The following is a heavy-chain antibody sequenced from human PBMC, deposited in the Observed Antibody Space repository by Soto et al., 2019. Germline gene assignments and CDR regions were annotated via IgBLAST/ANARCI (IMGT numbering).Heavy chain of an antibody. J-gene: IGHJ5*02. V-gene: IGHV4-30-2*01. CDR1: GGSISSGGYS. CDR3: ARARITMVRGVNWFDP. D-gene: IGHD3-10*01. CDR2: IYHSGST. Sequence: ASETLSLTCAVSGGSISSGGYSWSWIRQPPGKGLEWIGYIYHSGSTYYNPSLKSRVTISVDRSKNQFSLKLSSVTAADTAVYYCARARITMVRGVNWFDPWGQGTLVTVSS.